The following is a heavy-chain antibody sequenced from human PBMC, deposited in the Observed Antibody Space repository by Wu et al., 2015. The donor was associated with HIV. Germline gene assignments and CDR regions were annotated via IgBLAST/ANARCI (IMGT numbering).Heavy chain of an antibody. D-gene: IGHD5-12*01. J-gene: IGHJ6*03. V-gene: IGHV1-69*14. Sequence: QVQLVQSGAGVRKPGSSVMVSCKASGDTFNKYAINWVRQAPGQGLEWMGGIVPVYNIPNYAEKFQDRVTITADRSTSTAYMELSSLRSADTAIYYCARGRYSGYDSPXVYYYYMDVWGLGPPSSPP. CDR1: GDTFNKYA. CDR2: IVPVYNIP. CDR3: ARGRYSGYDSPXVYYYYMDV.